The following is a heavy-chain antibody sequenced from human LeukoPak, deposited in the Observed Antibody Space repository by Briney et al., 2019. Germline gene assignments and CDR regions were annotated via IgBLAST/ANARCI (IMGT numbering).Heavy chain of an antibody. D-gene: IGHD6-19*01. Sequence: GASVKVSCKTSGYTFTSYGISWVRQAPGQGLEWMGWINPNSGGTKYAQKFQGRVTLTRDTSISTAYMELSRLRSDDTAVYYCASDQLIAVAGAWGQGTLVTVSS. CDR2: INPNSGGT. J-gene: IGHJ4*02. CDR3: ASDQLIAVAGA. V-gene: IGHV1-2*02. CDR1: GYTFTSYG.